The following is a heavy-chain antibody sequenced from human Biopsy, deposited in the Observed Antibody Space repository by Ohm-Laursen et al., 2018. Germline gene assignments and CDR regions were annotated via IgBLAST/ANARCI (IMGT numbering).Heavy chain of an antibody. CDR1: GFTFCDYY. V-gene: IGHV3-11*01. J-gene: IGHJ4*02. D-gene: IGHD3-10*01. CDR3: ATDGAGSYNEN. Sequence: SLRLSCTASGFTFCDYYMSWIRQAPGKGLEWLSYISGSGVTKMYADSVKGRFTVSRDNAKNSLYLEMNNLTVEDTAVYYCATDGAGSYNENGGQGTLVSVSS. CDR2: ISGSGVTK.